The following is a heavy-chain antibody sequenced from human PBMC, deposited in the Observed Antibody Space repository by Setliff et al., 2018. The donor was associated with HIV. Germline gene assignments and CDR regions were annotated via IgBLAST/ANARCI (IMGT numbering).Heavy chain of an antibody. CDR1: GGSINSYY. CDR3: ARHSDFWSEDAFDI. CDR2: IYTSGST. D-gene: IGHD3-3*01. J-gene: IGHJ3*02. Sequence: PSETLSLTCSVSGGSINSYYWSWIRQPPGKGLEWIGYIYTSGSTKYNPFLRSRVTISVDPSKNQFSLRLSSVTAAGTALYYCARHSDFWSEDAFDIWGQGTMVTVS. V-gene: IGHV4-4*09.